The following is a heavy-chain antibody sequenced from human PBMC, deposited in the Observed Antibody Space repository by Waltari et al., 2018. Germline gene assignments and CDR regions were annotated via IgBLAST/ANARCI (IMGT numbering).Heavy chain of an antibody. Sequence: QLQLQESGPGLVEPSETLSLTCTASGDSIRNNNYYWGWIRQPRGTGLQWIGSINYIGDTYYSSSLKSRVIISVDTSNNQFSLRLTSVTAADTAIYFCARNQRGWFDAFDIWVQGTAVTVSS. CDR3: ARNQRGWFDAFDI. J-gene: IGHJ3*02. D-gene: IGHD6-19*01. CDR1: GDSIRNNNYY. V-gene: IGHV4-39*07. CDR2: INYIGDT.